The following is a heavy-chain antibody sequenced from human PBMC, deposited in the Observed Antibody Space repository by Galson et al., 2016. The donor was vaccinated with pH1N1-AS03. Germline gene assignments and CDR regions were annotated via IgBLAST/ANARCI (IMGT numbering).Heavy chain of an antibody. Sequence: PALVKPPQTLTLTCTFSGFSLSTSGVGVGWIRQAPGKALEWLAIIYWNDDIHYSPPLRNRLTITKDTSKSQVVLTMTNMDPVDTATYFCARAYYGDFADWFDPWGQGTLVTVSS. CDR3: ARAYYGDFADWFDP. J-gene: IGHJ5*02. V-gene: IGHV2-5*01. CDR2: IYWNDDI. D-gene: IGHD4-17*01. CDR1: GFSLSTSGVG.